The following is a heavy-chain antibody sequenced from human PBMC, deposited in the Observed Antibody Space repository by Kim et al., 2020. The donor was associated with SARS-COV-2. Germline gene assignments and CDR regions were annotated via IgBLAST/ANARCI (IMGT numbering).Heavy chain of an antibody. D-gene: IGHD3-3*01. CDR3: GRVGYYYWFDP. V-gene: IGHV3-53*01. J-gene: IGHJ5*02. Sequence: RTHYTDSGKGRFTISRDHSKNTLDLQMNSLRAEDRAVYYCGRVGYYYWFDPWGQGTLVTVSS. CDR2: RT.